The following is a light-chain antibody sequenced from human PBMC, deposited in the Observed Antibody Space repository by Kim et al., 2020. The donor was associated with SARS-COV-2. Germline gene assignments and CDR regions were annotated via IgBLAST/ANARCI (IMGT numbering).Light chain of an antibody. Sequence: DIQMTQSPSTLSASVGDRVTITCRASQSISSWLAWYQQKPGKAPNLLIYKASSLESGVPSRFSGSGSGTEFTLTIISLQPDDFATYYCQQNNSYPWTFGQGTKVDIK. J-gene: IGKJ1*01. V-gene: IGKV1-5*03. CDR2: KAS. CDR1: QSISSW. CDR3: QQNNSYPWT.